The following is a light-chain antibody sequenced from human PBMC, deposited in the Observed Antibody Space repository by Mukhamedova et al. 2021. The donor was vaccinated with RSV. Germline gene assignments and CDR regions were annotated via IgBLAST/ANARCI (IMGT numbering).Light chain of an antibody. CDR1: QSVSRNY. J-gene: IGKJ2*01. Sequence: GERATLSCRASQSVSRNYLAWYRQKPGQAPRLLIYGSSTRATDIPDRFSGSGSGTDFSLTISRLEPEDFAVYYCQQYDISPYTFGQ. CDR2: GSS. V-gene: IGKV3-20*01. CDR3: QQYDISPYT.